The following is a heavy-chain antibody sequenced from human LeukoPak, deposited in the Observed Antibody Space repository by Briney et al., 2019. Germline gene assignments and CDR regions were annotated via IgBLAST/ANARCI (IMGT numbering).Heavy chain of an antibody. CDR3: ARGPGGRSGYHPSEDYYYYFYMDV. V-gene: IGHV1-18*01. J-gene: IGHJ6*03. Sequence: GASVKVSCKASGYTFTRHGINWVRQAPGQGLEWMGWISAYNGNTNYAQKLQGRVTMTTDTSTSTAYMELRSLRSDDTAVYYCARGPGGRSGYHPSEDYYYYFYMDVWGKGTTVTVSS. CDR1: GYTFTRHG. CDR2: ISAYNGNT. D-gene: IGHD3-22*01.